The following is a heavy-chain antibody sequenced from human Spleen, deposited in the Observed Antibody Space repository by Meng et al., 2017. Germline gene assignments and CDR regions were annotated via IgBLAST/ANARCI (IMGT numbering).Heavy chain of an antibody. V-gene: IGHV4-31*03. Sequence: QGQRQESAPGLVKPSQTLSLTCTVSGGSIISGGYYWNWIRQHPGKGLEWIGSIYYSGTTYSNPSLKSRITVSVDTSKNQFSLKLTSVTAADTAVYYCARGFDSSGWSALDFWGQGTVVTVSS. J-gene: IGHJ3*01. CDR1: GGSIISGGYY. D-gene: IGHD3-22*01. CDR2: IYYSGTT. CDR3: ARGFDSSGWSALDF.